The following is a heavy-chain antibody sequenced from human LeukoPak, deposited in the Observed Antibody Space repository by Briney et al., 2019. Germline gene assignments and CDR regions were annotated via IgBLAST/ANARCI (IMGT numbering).Heavy chain of an antibody. J-gene: IGHJ4*02. V-gene: IGHV3-23*01. CDR3: AKEPSNRSTYYSYYFEY. CDR2: ISGRGVLT. Sequence: GGSLRLSCTVSGFSFSSYAMSWVRQAPGKGLEWVSAISGRGVLTYYADSVKGRFTISRDNSKNTLYLQVNSLRAEDTAVYYCAKEPSNRSTYYSYYFEYWGQGTLLTVSS. CDR1: GFSFSSYA. D-gene: IGHD2-2*01.